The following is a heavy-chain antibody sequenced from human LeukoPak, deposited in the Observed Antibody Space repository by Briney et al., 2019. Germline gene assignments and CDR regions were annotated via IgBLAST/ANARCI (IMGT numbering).Heavy chain of an antibody. V-gene: IGHV3-30*02. CDR2: IRYDGSNK. Sequence: GGSLRLSCAASGFVFSNYGMHWVRQAPGKGLEWVAFIRYDGSNKYYPDSVKGRFTISRDNSKNTLYLQMNSLRAEDTAVYYCAKVGGYSYSGFYFDYWGQGTLVTVSS. D-gene: IGHD5-18*01. J-gene: IGHJ4*02. CDR1: GFVFSNYG. CDR3: AKVGGYSYSGFYFDY.